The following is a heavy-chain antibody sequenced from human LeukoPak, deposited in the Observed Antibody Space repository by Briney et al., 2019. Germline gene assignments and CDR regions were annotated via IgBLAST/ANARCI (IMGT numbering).Heavy chain of an antibody. CDR2: ISGYTGNT. V-gene: IGHV1-18*01. Sequence: ASVKVSCKASGYTFISFGISWVRQAPGQGPEWMGWISGYTGNTDYAQKFQGRVTMTTDTSTSTVYMDLRSLRSDDTAVYYCVRDVNCASRSFFDCWGQGTQVTVSS. CDR1: GYTFISFG. J-gene: IGHJ4*02. D-gene: IGHD2-21*01. CDR3: VRDVNCASRSFFDC.